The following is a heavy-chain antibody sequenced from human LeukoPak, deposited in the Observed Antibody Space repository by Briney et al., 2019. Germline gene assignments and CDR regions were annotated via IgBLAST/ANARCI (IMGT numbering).Heavy chain of an antibody. J-gene: IGHJ4*02. D-gene: IGHD6-19*01. CDR2: ISAYNGNT. Sequence: GASAKVSCKASGYTFTSYGISWVRQAPGQGLEWMGWISAYNGNTNYAQKLQGRVTMTTDTSTSTAYMELRSLRSDDTAVYYCARDLGRMAVAGTGAFDYWGQGTLVTVSS. V-gene: IGHV1-18*01. CDR3: ARDLGRMAVAGTGAFDY. CDR1: GYTFTSYG.